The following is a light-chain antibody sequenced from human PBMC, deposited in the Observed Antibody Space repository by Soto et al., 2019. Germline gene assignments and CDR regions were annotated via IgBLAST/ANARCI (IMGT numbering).Light chain of an antibody. J-gene: IGKJ4*01. CDR3: QQYYTYPPGV. V-gene: IGKV1-8*01. Sequence: AIRMTQSPSSLSASTGDRVTITCRASQGISNYLAWYQQIPGKAPKLLIHTASTFQSGVPSRFSGSGSGTDFTLTISCLQSEDFATYYCQQYYTYPPGVFGGGTKVEVK. CDR2: TAS. CDR1: QGISNY.